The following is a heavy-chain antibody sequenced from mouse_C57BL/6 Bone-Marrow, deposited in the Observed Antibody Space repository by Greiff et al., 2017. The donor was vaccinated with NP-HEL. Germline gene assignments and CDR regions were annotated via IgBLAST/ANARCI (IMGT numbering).Heavy chain of an antibody. CDR3: TTGWFAY. J-gene: IGHJ3*01. CDR2: IDPENGDT. CDR1: GFNIQDAY. V-gene: IGHV14-4*01. Sequence: VQLQQSGAELVRPWASVTLSCTSSGFNIQDAYLHFVKQRPEQGLEWIGWIDPENGDTEYASKFQGKATITADTSSNTAYLQLSSLTSEDTAVYYCTTGWFAYWGQGTLVTVSA.